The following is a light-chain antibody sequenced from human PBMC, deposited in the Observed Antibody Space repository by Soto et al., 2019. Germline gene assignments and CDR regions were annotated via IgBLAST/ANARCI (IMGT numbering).Light chain of an antibody. CDR3: QQYGSSPLT. J-gene: IGKJ4*01. V-gene: IGKV3-20*01. CDR1: QSVSIH. CDR2: GAS. Sequence: EIVMTQSPGTLSLSPGERATLACWASQSVSIHLAWYQQKPGQAPRLLIYGASSRATGIPDRFSGSGSGTDFTLTISRLEPEDFAVYYCQQYGSSPLTFGGGTKVDIK.